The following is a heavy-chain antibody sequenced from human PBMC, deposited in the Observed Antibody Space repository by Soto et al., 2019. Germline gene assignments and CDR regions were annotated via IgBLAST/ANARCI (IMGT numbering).Heavy chain of an antibody. CDR2: IWYDGSNK. CDR3: ARDDLAAHTYYCYYYGMDV. Sequence: GGSLRLSCAASGFTFSSYGMHWVRQAPGKGLERVAVIWYDGSNKYYADSVKGRFTISRDNSKNTLYLQMNSLRAEDTAVYYCARDDLAAHTYYCYYYGMDVWGQGTTVTVSS. CDR1: GFTFSSYG. J-gene: IGHJ6*02. V-gene: IGHV3-33*01. D-gene: IGHD6-6*01.